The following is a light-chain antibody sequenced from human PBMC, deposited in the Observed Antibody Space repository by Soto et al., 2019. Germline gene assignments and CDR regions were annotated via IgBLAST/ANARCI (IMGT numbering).Light chain of an antibody. CDR2: GAS. Sequence: EIVLTQSPGTLYLSPGERATLSCRASQSVSSSYLAWYQQKPGQAPRLLIYGASSRATGIPDRFSGSGSGTDLTLTISRVETEGFAVYYCQQYGSSPYTFGQGNKLEIK. CDR3: QQYGSSPYT. J-gene: IGKJ2*01. V-gene: IGKV3-20*01. CDR1: QSVSSSY.